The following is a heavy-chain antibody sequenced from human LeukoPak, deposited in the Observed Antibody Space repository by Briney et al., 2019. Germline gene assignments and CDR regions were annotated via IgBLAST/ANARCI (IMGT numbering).Heavy chain of an antibody. Sequence: GGSLRLSCAASGFTFSSYGMHWVRQAPGKGLEWVAFIRYDGSNKYYADSVKGRFTISRDNSKNTLYLQMNSLRAEDTAVYYCAKDPGPWSVWGSYLDYWGQGTLVTVSS. V-gene: IGHV3-30*02. J-gene: IGHJ4*02. D-gene: IGHD3-16*02. CDR2: IRYDGSNK. CDR3: AKDPGPWSVWGSYLDY. CDR1: GFTFSSYG.